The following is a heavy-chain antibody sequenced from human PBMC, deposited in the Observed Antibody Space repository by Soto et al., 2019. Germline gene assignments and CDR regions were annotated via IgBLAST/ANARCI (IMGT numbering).Heavy chain of an antibody. Sequence: QVQLVQSGAEVKKPGSSVKVSCKASGGTFSSYTISWVRQAPGQGLEWMGRIIPILGIANSAQKFQGRVTITADKSTSTAYMELISLRSEDTAVYYCARSYGDYLDYWGQGTLVTVSS. CDR3: ARSYGDYLDY. CDR1: GGTFSSYT. V-gene: IGHV1-69*02. J-gene: IGHJ4*02. CDR2: IIPILGIA. D-gene: IGHD4-17*01.